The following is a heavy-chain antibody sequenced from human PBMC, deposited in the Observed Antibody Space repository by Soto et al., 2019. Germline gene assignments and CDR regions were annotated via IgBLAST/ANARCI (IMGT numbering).Heavy chain of an antibody. V-gene: IGHV4-30-2*06. D-gene: IGHD5-18*01. CDR2: TYQSGSA. Sequence: SETLSLTCTVSGGSISSGGYSWTWIRQSPGKGLEWIGYTYQSGSAYYNPSLKSRVTISVDKSKNQFSLKLSSVTAADTAVYYCARGHRYSYGYARYYYYGMDVWGQGTTVTVSS. J-gene: IGHJ6*02. CDR3: ARGHRYSYGYARYYYYGMDV. CDR1: GGSISSGGYS.